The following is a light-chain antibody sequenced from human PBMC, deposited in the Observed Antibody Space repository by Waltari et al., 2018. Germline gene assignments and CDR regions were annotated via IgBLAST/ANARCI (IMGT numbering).Light chain of an antibody. CDR2: GAS. Sequence: EIVMTQSPATLSVSPGERATLSCRASQSVSSHVAWYQHKPGQAPRLLIYGASTRATGIPARFSGSGAGTTFTLTISSLQSEDSAVYYCHQYTNWPPWTFGQGTNVEVK. J-gene: IGKJ1*01. CDR1: QSVSSH. CDR3: HQYTNWPPWT. V-gene: IGKV3-15*01.